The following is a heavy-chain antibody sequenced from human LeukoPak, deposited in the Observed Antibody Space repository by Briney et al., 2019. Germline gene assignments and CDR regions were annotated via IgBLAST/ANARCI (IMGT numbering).Heavy chain of an antibody. J-gene: IGHJ4*02. V-gene: IGHV4-39*02. CDR3: VRDRELHY. CDR2: IYYSGST. Sequence: SETLSLTCTVSGGSISSSSYYWGWIRQPPGKGLEWIGSIYYSGSTYYNPSLKSRVTISVDTSKNQFSLKLSSVTAADTAVNYCVRDRELHYWGQGTLVTVSS. D-gene: IGHD1-26*01. CDR1: GGSISSSSYY.